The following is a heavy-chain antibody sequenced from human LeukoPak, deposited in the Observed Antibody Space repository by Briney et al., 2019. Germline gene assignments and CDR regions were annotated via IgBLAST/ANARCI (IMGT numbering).Heavy chain of an antibody. D-gene: IGHD2-2*02. CDR2: IYHSGST. CDR3: ARRDIVVVPAAILDAFDI. Sequence: SETLSLTCTVSGGSISSSSYYWGWIRQPPGKGLEWIGSIYHSGSTYYNPSLKSRVTISVDTSKNQFSLKLSSVTAADTAVYYCARRDIVVVPAAILDAFDIWGQGTMVTVSS. CDR1: GGSISSSSYY. J-gene: IGHJ3*02. V-gene: IGHV4-39*07.